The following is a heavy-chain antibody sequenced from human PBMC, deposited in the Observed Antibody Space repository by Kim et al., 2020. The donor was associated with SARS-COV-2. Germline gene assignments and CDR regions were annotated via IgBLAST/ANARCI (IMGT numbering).Heavy chain of an antibody. D-gene: IGHD2-15*01. CDR1: GYTFTGYY. J-gene: IGHJ6*02. Sequence: ASVKVSCKASGYTFTGYYMHWVRQAPGQGLEWMGWINPNSGGTNYAQKFQGRVTMTRDTSISTAYMELSRLRSDDTAGYYCARAGEYCSGGSCRYNYGMDVWGQGTTVTVSS. CDR2: INPNSGGT. CDR3: ARAGEYCSGGSCRYNYGMDV. V-gene: IGHV1-2*02.